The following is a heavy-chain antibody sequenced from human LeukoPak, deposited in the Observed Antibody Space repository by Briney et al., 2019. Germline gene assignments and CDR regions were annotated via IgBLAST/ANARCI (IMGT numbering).Heavy chain of an antibody. Sequence: GGSLRLSCAASGFTFSNYEMNWVRQAPGKGLEWISHISNTGDIIHYADSVKGRFTISRDNAKNSLYLQMNSLRAEDTAVYYCARDYDGGYMDVWGKGTTVTVSS. V-gene: IGHV3-48*03. CDR2: ISNTGDII. J-gene: IGHJ6*03. CDR3: ARDYDGGYMDV. D-gene: IGHD3-3*01. CDR1: GFTFSNYE.